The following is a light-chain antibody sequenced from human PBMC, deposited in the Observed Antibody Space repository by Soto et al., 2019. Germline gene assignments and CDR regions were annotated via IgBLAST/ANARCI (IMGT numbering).Light chain of an antibody. Sequence: EIVLTQSPGTLSLSPGDRATLSCGASQSVSSTYLAWYQQKPGRAPRLLIYGASIRAIGIPDRCSGSESETDFTLTISRLEAEDFAVYYCQQYGSSPYALGQGTKLEIK. CDR2: GAS. CDR3: QQYGSSPYA. J-gene: IGKJ2*01. CDR1: QSVSSTY. V-gene: IGKV3-20*01.